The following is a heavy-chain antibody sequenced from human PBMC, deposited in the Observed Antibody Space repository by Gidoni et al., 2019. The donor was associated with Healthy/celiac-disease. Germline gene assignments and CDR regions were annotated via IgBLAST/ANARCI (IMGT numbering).Heavy chain of an antibody. V-gene: IGHV3-30*18. Sequence: QVQLVESGGGVVQPGRSLRLSCAASGFPFSSYGMPWVRQAPGKGLEWVAVIAYDGSNKYYADSVKGRFTISRDNSKNTLYLQMNSLRAEDTAVYYCAKDGYSSSWYAQSEPYFDYWGQGTLVTVSS. D-gene: IGHD6-13*01. J-gene: IGHJ4*02. CDR3: AKDGYSSSWYAQSEPYFDY. CDR2: IAYDGSNK. CDR1: GFPFSSYG.